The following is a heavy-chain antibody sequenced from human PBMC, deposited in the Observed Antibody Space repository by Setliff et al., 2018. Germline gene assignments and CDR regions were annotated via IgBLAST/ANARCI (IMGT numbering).Heavy chain of an antibody. V-gene: IGHV4-61*10. D-gene: IGHD3-22*01. CDR3: ARGALYYDSSGYYPDY. Sequence: SETLSLTCTVSGDSISSGYYYWTWIRQSAGKGLEWIGHFYYSGSTYYNPSLKSRVTISVDTSKNQFSLKLSSVTAADTAVYYCARGALYYDSSGYYPDYWGQGTLVTVSS. CDR1: GDSISSGYYY. CDR2: FYYSGST. J-gene: IGHJ4*02.